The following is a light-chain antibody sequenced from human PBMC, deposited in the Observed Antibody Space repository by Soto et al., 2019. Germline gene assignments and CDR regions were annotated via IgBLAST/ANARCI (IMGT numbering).Light chain of an antibody. V-gene: IGKV1-9*01. CDR2: AAS. CDR3: QQLNSSPQT. CDR1: QGISSY. Sequence: DIQLTQSPSFLSASVGDRVTITCRASQGISSYLAWYQQKPGKAPNLLIYAASTLQSGVPSRFSGSGSGTEFTLTISSLQPEDFATYFCQQLNSSPQTFGQGTKLEIK. J-gene: IGKJ2*01.